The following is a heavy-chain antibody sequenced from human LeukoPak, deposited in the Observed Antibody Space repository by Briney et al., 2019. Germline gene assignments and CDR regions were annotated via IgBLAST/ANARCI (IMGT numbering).Heavy chain of an antibody. J-gene: IGHJ4*02. V-gene: IGHV5-51*01. CDR2: LYPGDSDT. D-gene: IGHD2/OR15-2a*01. CDR3: ARLHKEGVTFSDH. CDR1: PYTFSISC. Sequence: HEGSPKITFKATPYTFSISCMGGVRQINGKSLEWVGTLYPGDSDTRYSPSFQGQGTISVDKSINTAYLQWSSLRASDSAIYYCARLHKEGVTFSDHWGQGTLVTVSS.